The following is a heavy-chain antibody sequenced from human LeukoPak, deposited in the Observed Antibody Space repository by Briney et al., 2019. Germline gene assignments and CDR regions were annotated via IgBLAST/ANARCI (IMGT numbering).Heavy chain of an antibody. Sequence: SETLSLTCAVSGYSISSGYYWGWIRQPPGKGLEWIGSIYHSGSTYYNPSLKSRVTTSVDTSKNQFSLKLSSVTAADTAVYYCARERNYDFWSGSQGPMDVWGKGTTVTVSS. V-gene: IGHV4-38-2*02. CDR3: ARERNYDFWSGSQGPMDV. CDR2: IYHSGST. J-gene: IGHJ6*04. D-gene: IGHD3-3*01. CDR1: GYSISSGYY.